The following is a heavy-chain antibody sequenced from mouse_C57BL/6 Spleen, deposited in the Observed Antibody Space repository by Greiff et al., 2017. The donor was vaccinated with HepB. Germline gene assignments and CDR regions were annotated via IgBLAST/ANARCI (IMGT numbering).Heavy chain of an antibody. CDR2: INPNNGGT. J-gene: IGHJ4*01. D-gene: IGHD1-1*01. CDR1: GYTFTDYN. Sequence: VQLKQSGPELVKPGASVKIPCKASGYTFTDYNMDWVKQSHGKSLEWIGDINPNNGGTIYNQKFKGKATLTVDKSSSTAYMELRSLTSEDTAVYYCARKTLITTVVAKDAMDYWGQGTSVTVSS. V-gene: IGHV1-18*01. CDR3: ARKTLITTVVAKDAMDY.